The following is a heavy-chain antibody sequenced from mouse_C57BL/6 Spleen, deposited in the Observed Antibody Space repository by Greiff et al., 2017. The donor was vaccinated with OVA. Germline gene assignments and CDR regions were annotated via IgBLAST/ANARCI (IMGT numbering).Heavy chain of an antibody. CDR2: IWGGGST. D-gene: IGHD1-1*01. J-gene: IGHJ3*01. Sequence: QVQLKESGPGLVAPSQSLSITCTVSGFSLTSYGVDWVRQPPGKGLEWLGVIWGGGSTNSNSALMSRRSISKDNSNSQDFLKISSLQTDDAAMYCGTKHGATVPFAYWGQGTLVTVSA. V-gene: IGHV2-9*01. CDR1: GFSLTSYG. CDR3: TKHGATVPFAY.